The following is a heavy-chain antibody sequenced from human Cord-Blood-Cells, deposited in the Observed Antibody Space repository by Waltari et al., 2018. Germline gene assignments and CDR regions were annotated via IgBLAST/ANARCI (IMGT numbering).Heavy chain of an antibody. CDR3: ARDLSVAAAGPFDY. D-gene: IGHD6-13*01. J-gene: IGHJ4*02. CDR2: ISYDGSNK. V-gene: IGHV3-30-3*01. Sequence: QVQLVESGGGVVQPGRSLRLSCAASGFTFSSYAMHWVRQAPGKGLEWLAVISYDGSNKYYADSVKGRFTISRDNSKNTLYLQMNSLRAEDTAVYYCARDLSVAAAGPFDYWGQGTLVTVSS. CDR1: GFTFSSYA.